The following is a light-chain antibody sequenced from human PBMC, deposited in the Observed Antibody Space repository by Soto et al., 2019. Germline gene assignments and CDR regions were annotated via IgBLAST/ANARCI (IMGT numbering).Light chain of an antibody. CDR1: SGHSSYA. CDR3: QTWGTGSWV. V-gene: IGLV4-69*01. CDR2: LNSDGSH. Sequence: QSVLTQSPSASASLGASVKLTCTLSSGHSSYAIAWHQQQAEKGPRYLMKLNSDGSHSKGDGIPDRFSGSSSGAERYLTISSLQSEDEADYYCQTWGTGSWVFGGGTKLTVL. J-gene: IGLJ3*02.